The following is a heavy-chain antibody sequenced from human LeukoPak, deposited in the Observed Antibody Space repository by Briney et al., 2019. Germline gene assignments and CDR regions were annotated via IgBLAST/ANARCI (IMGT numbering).Heavy chain of an antibody. CDR1: GFSLSTSGMY. V-gene: IGHV2-5*01. CDR2: IYWNDDK. CDR3: AHRNSDYRAFDI. Sequence: SGPTLVKPTQTLTLTCTFSGFSLSTSGMYVGWIRQPPGKALEWLALIYWNDDKRYSPSLKSRLTITKDTSKSQVVLTMTNMDPVDTATYYCAHRNSDYRAFDIWGQGTMVTVSS. J-gene: IGHJ3*02. D-gene: IGHD4-11*01.